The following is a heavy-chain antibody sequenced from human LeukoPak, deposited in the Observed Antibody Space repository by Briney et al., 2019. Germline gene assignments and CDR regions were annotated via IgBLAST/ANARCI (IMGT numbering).Heavy chain of an antibody. CDR1: GFTVSSNY. Sequence: PGGSLRLSCAASGFTVSSNYMSWVRQAPGKRLEWVSVIYSGGSTYYADSVKGRFTISRDNSKNTLYLQMNSLRAEDTAVYYCARENMITFGGVIAQNWFDPWGQGTLVTVSS. J-gene: IGHJ5*02. CDR2: IYSGGST. V-gene: IGHV3-53*01. CDR3: ARENMITFGGVIAQNWFDP. D-gene: IGHD3-16*02.